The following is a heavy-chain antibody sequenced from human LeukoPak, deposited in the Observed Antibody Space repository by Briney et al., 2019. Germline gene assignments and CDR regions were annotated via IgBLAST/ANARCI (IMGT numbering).Heavy chain of an antibody. Sequence: SETLSLTCIVSGGSISPYYWSWIRQPPGSGLEWIAYIYYSGSTSYNPSLKSRVAISVDTSNNEVSLKLSSVTAADTAVYYCPRHGYCSGCSCYWDYWGQGTLVTVSS. D-gene: IGHD2-15*01. CDR1: GGSISPYY. CDR3: PRHGYCSGCSCYWDY. J-gene: IGHJ4*02. V-gene: IGHV4-59*08. CDR2: IYYSGST.